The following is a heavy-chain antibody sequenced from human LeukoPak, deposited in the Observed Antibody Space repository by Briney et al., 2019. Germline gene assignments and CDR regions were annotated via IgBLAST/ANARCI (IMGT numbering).Heavy chain of an antibody. V-gene: IGHV4-39*07. D-gene: IGHD3-10*01. J-gene: IGHJ4*02. CDR3: AKDDAYYGSGNYYTF. CDR1: GGSISRSGYY. CDR2: IYYSGST. Sequence: SETLSLTCTVSGGSISRSGYYWGWFRQPPGKGLGWIGSIYYSGSTYYNPSLKSRVTISVDTSKNQFSLKLSSVTAADTAVYYCAKDDAYYGSGNYYTFWGQGTLVTVSS.